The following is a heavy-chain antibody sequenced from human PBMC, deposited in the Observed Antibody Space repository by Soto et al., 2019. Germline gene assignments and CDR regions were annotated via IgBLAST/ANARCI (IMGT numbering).Heavy chain of an antibody. Sequence: PVGSLRLSCAASGFTFSSYGMQWVRQAPCKGLEWVAVISYDGSNKYYADSVKGRFTISRDNSKNTLYLQMNSLRAEETAVYYCAKTLAGPAPNWGQGNIVTISS. V-gene: IGHV3-30*18. D-gene: IGHD6-13*01. J-gene: IGHJ4*02. CDR2: ISYDGSNK. CDR3: AKTLAGPAPN. CDR1: GFTFSSYG.